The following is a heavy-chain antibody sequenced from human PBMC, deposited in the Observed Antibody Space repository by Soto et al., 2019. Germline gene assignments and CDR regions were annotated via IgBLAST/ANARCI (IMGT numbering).Heavy chain of an antibody. Sequence: GGSLRLSCAASGFTFSSYWMHWVRQAPGKGLVWVSRINSDGSSTSYADSVKGRFTISRDNAKNTLYLQMNSLRAEDTAVYYCAREDQYTGTTLNWFDPWGQGTLVTVSS. CDR3: AREDQYTGTTLNWFDP. CDR1: GFTFSSYW. D-gene: IGHD1-7*01. V-gene: IGHV3-74*01. J-gene: IGHJ5*02. CDR2: INSDGSST.